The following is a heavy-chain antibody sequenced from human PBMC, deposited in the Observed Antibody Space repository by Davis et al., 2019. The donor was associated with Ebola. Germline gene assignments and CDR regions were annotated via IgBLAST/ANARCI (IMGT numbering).Heavy chain of an antibody. CDR2: ISPYSGNT. CDR3: ARTAVTGIGFDS. CDR1: GGTFSKYT. D-gene: IGHD6-19*01. V-gene: IGHV1-8*01. J-gene: IGHJ5*01. Sequence: ASVKVSCKASGGTFSKYTIDWVRQAPGQGLEWVGWISPYSGNTDHAQKFQGRVTMTRDTSIRTAYMELSGLRSEDTAVYYCARTAVTGIGFDSWGQGTLVTVSS.